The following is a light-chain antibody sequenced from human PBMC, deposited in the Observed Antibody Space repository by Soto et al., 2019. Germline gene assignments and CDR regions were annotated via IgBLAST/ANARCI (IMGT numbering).Light chain of an antibody. CDR3: QQYGSSPWT. V-gene: IGKV3D-20*01. Sequence: EIVLTQFPATLSLSPGERATLSCWASQSVNRYLVWYQQKPGQAPRLLMYDVSNRATGIPARFSGSGSGTDFTLTISRLEPEDFAVYYCQQYGSSPWTFGQGTKVDIK. CDR2: DVS. CDR1: QSVNRY. J-gene: IGKJ1*01.